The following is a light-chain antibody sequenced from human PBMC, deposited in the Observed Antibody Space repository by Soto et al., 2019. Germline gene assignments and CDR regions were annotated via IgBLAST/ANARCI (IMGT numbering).Light chain of an antibody. CDR2: RAS. Sequence: IALTQSPATVSTSPGDGGTLSCWASQNIYGNLGWYQQRPGQAPRLIIYRASARPTGIPARFSGSGSGTEFTLTISSLQSEDFAIYFCQQYNNWPVTFGQGTRLEIK. J-gene: IGKJ5*01. V-gene: IGKV3-15*01. CDR3: QQYNNWPVT. CDR1: QNIYGN.